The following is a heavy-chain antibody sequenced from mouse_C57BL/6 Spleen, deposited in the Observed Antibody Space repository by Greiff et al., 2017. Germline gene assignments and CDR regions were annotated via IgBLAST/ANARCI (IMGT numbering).Heavy chain of an antibody. CDR3: AGFNYYGSSYVGYAMDY. D-gene: IGHD1-1*01. CDR1: GYAFSSSW. J-gene: IGHJ4*01. V-gene: IGHV1-82*01. CDR2: IYPGDGDT. Sequence: VQLQQSGPELVKPGASVKISCKASGYAFSSSWMNWVKQRPGKGLEWIGRIYPGDGDTNYNGKFKGKATLTADKSSSTAYMQLSSLTSEDSAVYFCAGFNYYGSSYVGYAMDYWGQGTSVTVSS.